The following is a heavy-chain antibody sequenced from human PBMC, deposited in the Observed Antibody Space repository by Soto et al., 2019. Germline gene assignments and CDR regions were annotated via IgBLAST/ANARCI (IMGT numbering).Heavy chain of an antibody. CDR3: ARARLDTPALDY. V-gene: IGHV3-30-3*01. Sequence: QVQLVESGGGVVQPGRSLRLSCAASGFTFSSYAMHWVRQAPGKGLEWVAVISYDGSNKYYADSVKGRFTISRDNSKNTRYLQMNSLRGEDTAVYYCARARLDTPALDYWGQGTLVTVSS. CDR1: GFTFSSYA. J-gene: IGHJ4*02. D-gene: IGHD2-2*01. CDR2: ISYDGSNK.